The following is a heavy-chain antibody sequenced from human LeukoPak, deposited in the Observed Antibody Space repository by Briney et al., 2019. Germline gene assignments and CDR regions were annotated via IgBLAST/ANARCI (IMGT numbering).Heavy chain of an antibody. J-gene: IGHJ4*02. CDR1: GGSISSNSYY. CDR3: ARRRILTGQIDY. Sequence: NPSETLSLTCTVSGGSISSNSYYWSWIRQPPGKGLEWIGEINHSGSTNYNPSLKSRVTISVDTSKNQFSLKLSSVTAADTAVYYCARRRILTGQIDYWGQGTLVTVSS. V-gene: IGHV4-39*07. CDR2: INHSGST. D-gene: IGHD3-9*01.